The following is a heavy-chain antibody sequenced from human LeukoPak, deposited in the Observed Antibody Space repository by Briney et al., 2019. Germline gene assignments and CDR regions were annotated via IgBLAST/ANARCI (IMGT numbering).Heavy chain of an antibody. CDR1: GFTFTSYG. V-gene: IGHV1-18*01. CDR3: AVDVIYESD. J-gene: IGHJ4*02. CDR2: ISGYNGNT. Sequence: ASVKVSCKASGFTFTSYGFSWVRQAPGQGLEWMGWISGYNGNTNYAQKLQGRVTMNTDTSTSTAYMELRSLISDDTAIYYCAVDVIYESDWGQGTLVTVSS. D-gene: IGHD2/OR15-2a*01.